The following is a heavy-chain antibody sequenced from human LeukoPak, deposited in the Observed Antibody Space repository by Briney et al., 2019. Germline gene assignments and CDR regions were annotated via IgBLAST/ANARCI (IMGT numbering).Heavy chain of an antibody. CDR1: GFTFSSYA. J-gene: IGHJ6*02. CDR3: ARDLNYYGSSGYYYSYYYYGMDV. Sequence: PGGSLRLSCAASGFTFSSYAMHWVRQAPGKGLEWVAVISYDGSNKYYADSVKGRFTISRDNSKNTLYLQMNSLRAEDTAVYYCARDLNYYGSSGYYYSYYYYGMDVWGQGTTVTVPS. V-gene: IGHV3-30-3*01. D-gene: IGHD3-22*01. CDR2: ISYDGSNK.